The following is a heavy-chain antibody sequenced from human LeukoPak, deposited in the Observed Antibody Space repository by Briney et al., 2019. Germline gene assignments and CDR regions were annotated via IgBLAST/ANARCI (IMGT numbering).Heavy chain of an antibody. CDR1: GFTFSSYE. Sequence: GGSLRPSCAASGFTFSSYEMNWVRQAPGKGLEWVSYISSSGITIYYADSVKGRFTISRDNARNSLYLQMNSLRAEDTAVYYCARDTYYYDSSGYLVLDYWGQGTLVTVSS. D-gene: IGHD3-22*01. CDR3: ARDTYYYDSSGYLVLDY. J-gene: IGHJ4*02. CDR2: ISSSGITI. V-gene: IGHV3-48*03.